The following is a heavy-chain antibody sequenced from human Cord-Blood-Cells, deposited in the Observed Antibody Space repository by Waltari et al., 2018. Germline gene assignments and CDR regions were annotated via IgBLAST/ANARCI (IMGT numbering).Heavy chain of an antibody. CDR1: GSTFSSYE. J-gene: IGHJ3*02. CDR3: ARGLGILGAFDI. CDR2: ISSSGSTI. Sequence: EVQLVESGGGLVQPGGSLRLSCAASGSTFSSYEMNWVRQAPGKGLEWVSYISSSGSTIYYADSVKGRFTISRDNAKNSLYLQMNSLRAEDTAVYYCARGLGILGAFDIWGQGTMVTVSS. D-gene: IGHD7-27*01. V-gene: IGHV3-48*03.